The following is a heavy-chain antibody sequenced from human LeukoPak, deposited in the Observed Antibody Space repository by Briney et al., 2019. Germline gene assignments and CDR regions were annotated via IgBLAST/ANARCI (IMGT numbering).Heavy chain of an antibody. V-gene: IGHV1-2*02. CDR1: GVTFSSYA. D-gene: IGHD3-16*01. CDR2: INPNSGGT. CDR3: ARDWGGNYFDY. Sequence: ASVKVSCKASGVTFSSYAIIWVRQAPGQGLEWMGWINPNSGGTNYAQKFQGRVTMTRDTSISTAYMELSRLRSDDTAVYYCARDWGGNYFDYWGQGTLVTVSS. J-gene: IGHJ4*02.